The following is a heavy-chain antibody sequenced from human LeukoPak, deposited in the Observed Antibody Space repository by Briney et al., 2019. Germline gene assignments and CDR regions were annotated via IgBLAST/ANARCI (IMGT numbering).Heavy chain of an antibody. D-gene: IGHD4-17*01. Sequence: ASVKVSCKASGYTFTGYYMHWVRQAPGQGLEWMGWINPNSGGTNYAQKFQGRVTMTRDTSISTAHMELSRLRSDDTAVYYCARPVKSTVTTAPEFGYWGQGTLVTVSS. CDR3: ARPVKSTVTTAPEFGY. V-gene: IGHV1-2*02. CDR1: GYTFTGYY. J-gene: IGHJ4*02. CDR2: INPNSGGT.